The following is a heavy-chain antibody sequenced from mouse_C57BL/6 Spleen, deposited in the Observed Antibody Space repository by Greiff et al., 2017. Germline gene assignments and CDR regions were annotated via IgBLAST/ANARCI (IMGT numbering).Heavy chain of an antibody. Sequence: VQLQQSGPELVKPGASVKISCTASGYSFTGYYMNWVKQSPEKSLEWIGEINPSTGGTTYNQKFKAKATLTVDKSSSTAYMQLKSLTSEDSAVYYCASSDYYGSSWVAYWGQGTLVTVSA. CDR1: GYSFTGYY. D-gene: IGHD1-1*01. CDR3: ASSDYYGSSWVAY. V-gene: IGHV1-42*01. J-gene: IGHJ3*01. CDR2: INPSTGGT.